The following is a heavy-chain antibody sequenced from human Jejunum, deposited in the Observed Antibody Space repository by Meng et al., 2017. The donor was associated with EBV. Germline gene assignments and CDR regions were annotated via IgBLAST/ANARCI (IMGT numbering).Heavy chain of an antibody. J-gene: IGHJ4*02. V-gene: IGHV4-39*01. CDR3: ARQGPSGRTFDY. D-gene: IGHD1-26*01. CDR1: GGSISSSSYY. CDR2: YYNSGST. Sequence: QLPLKESGPGLVKPSETLSLTCTVSGGSISSSSYYWGWIRQPPGKGLEWIGTYYNSGSTYYNPSLKSRVTISVDTSKNQFSLKLISVTAADTAAYYCARQGPSGRTFDYWGQGTLVTVSS.